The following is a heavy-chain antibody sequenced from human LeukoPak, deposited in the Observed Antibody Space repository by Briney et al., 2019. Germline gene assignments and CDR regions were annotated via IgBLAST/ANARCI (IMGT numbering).Heavy chain of an antibody. J-gene: IGHJ4*02. Sequence: SETLSLTCTVSGGSITSGTYYWSWLRQRPGTGLEWIGYIYSSGSTYYNPSLKSRVTISVDTSKTHFSLKLTPVTAADTAVYYCARDRDSGSGSSPYWGQGTLVTVSS. CDR3: ARDRDSGSGSSPY. CDR1: GGSITSGTYY. CDR2: IYSSGST. V-gene: IGHV4-31*03. D-gene: IGHD3-10*01.